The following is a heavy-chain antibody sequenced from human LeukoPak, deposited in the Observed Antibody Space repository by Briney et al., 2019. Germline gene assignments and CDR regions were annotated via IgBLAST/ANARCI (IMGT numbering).Heavy chain of an antibody. V-gene: IGHV1-69*05. Sequence: SVKVSCKASAGTSSSYSISWVRQAPGQGLEWMGRIIPIFGTANYAQKFQGRVKINTDECTSTAYMERSSLRSEDTAVYYCAREGRYSSLSDYWGQGTLVTVSS. CDR2: IIPIFGTA. CDR3: AREGRYSSLSDY. CDR1: AGTSSSYS. J-gene: IGHJ4*02. D-gene: IGHD6-6*01.